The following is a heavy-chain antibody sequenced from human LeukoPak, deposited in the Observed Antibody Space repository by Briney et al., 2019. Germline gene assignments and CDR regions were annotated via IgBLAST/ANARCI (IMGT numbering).Heavy chain of an antibody. V-gene: IGHV3-21*06. J-gene: IGHJ4*02. CDR2: ISSISSDI. Sequence: GGSLRLSCEASGFTFSHFSMNWVRQAPGKGLEWVSSISSISSDIYYADSVKGRFTISRDNIKNSLYLQMNSLRAEDTAVYYCARVPGGMEWSDFDYWGQGTLVTVSS. D-gene: IGHD3-3*01. CDR3: ARVPGGMEWSDFDY. CDR1: GFTFSHFS.